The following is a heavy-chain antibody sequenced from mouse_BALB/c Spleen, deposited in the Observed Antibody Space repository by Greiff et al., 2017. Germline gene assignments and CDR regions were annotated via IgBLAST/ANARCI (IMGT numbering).Heavy chain of an antibody. J-gene: IGHJ3*01. CDR3: ARQDYGYDWFAY. Sequence: EVMLVESGGDLVKPGGSLKLSCAASGFTFSSYGMSWVRQTQDKRLEWVATISSGGSYTYYPDSVKGRFTISRDNAKNTLYLQMSSLKSEDTAMYYCARQDYGYDWFAYWGQGTLVTVSA. CDR2: ISSGGSYT. CDR1: GFTFSSYG. D-gene: IGHD2-2*01. V-gene: IGHV5-6*01.